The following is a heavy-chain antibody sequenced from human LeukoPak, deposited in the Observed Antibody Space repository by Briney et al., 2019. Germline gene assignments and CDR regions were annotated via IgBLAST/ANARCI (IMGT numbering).Heavy chain of an antibody. Sequence: SVKVSCKASGGTFSSYAIGWVRQAPGQGLEWMGRIIPIFGIANYAQKFQGRVTITADKSTSTAYMELSSLRSEDTAVYYCARGGVEFDYWGQGTLVTVSS. V-gene: IGHV1-69*04. D-gene: IGHD2-15*01. CDR1: GGTFSSYA. CDR3: ARGGVEFDY. J-gene: IGHJ4*02. CDR2: IIPIFGIA.